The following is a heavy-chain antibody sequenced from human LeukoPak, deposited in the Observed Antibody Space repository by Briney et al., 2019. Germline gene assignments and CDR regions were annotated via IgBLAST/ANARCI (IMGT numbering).Heavy chain of an antibody. CDR2: ISHDGSVK. CDR3: AKEANPYSSTSFDY. V-gene: IGHV3-30*18. D-gene: IGHD5-18*01. Sequence: GRSLRLSCAGFRFTFSSYGIQWVRQAPGKGLEWVTVISHDGSVKHYADSVKGRFTISRDNARNTLYLQMNSLRAEDSAVYYCAKEANPYSSTSFDYWGRGTLVTVSS. CDR1: RFTFSSYG. J-gene: IGHJ4*02.